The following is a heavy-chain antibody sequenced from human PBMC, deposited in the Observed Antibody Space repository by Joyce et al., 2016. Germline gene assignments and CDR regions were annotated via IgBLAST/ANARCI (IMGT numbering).Heavy chain of an antibody. CDR2: IKTMSGGT. CDR1: GYTFTGFY. CDR3: ARDLTGSGWYYFDH. D-gene: IGHD6-19*01. Sequence: VHLVQSGAEVKEPGASVKVSCKASGYTFTGFYVHWGRQAPGQGLEWMGMIKTMSGGTTYAQKFQGRVTLTRDTAANTHYMELTSLTSDDTAVFYCARDLTGSGWYYFDHWGQGTLVTVSS. V-gene: IGHV1-46*01. J-gene: IGHJ4*02.